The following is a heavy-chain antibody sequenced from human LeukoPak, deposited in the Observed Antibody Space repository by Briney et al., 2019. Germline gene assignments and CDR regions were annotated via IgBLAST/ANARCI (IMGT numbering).Heavy chain of an antibody. J-gene: IGHJ4*02. CDR1: GGTFSSYA. CDR2: ITPFNGNT. CDR3: AIKWELAE. Sequence: SVKVSCKASGGTFSSYAISWVRQAPGQGLEWMGWITPFNGNTNYAQKFQDRVTITRDRSMSTAYMELSSLRSEDTAMYYCAIKWELAEWGQGTLVTVSS. D-gene: IGHD1-26*01. V-gene: IGHV1-45*02.